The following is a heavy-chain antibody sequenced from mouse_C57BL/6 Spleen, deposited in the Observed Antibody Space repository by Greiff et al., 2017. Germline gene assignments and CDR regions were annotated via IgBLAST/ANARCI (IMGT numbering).Heavy chain of an antibody. V-gene: IGHV2-9-1*01. Sequence: VQRVESGPGLVAPSQSLSITCTVSGFSLTSYAISWVRQPPGKGLEWLGVIWTGGGTNYNSALKSRLSISKDNSKSQVFLKMNSLQTDDTARYYCARERYDTMMGNYYAMDYWGQGTSVTVSS. CDR1: GFSLTSYA. J-gene: IGHJ4*01. CDR3: ARERYDTMMGNYYAMDY. D-gene: IGHD2-3*01. CDR2: IWTGGGT.